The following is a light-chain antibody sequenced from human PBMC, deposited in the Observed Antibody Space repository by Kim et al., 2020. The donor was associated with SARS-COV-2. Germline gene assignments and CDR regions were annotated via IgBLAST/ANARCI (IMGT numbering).Light chain of an antibody. CDR2: YDS. Sequence: SYELTQPPSVSVAPGKTARITCGGNNIGSKSVHWYQQKPGQAPVLVIYYDSDRPSWIPERFSGSNSGNTATLTISRVEAGDEADYYWQVWDSWSDHPVFGGGTQLTVL. V-gene: IGLV3-21*04. CDR1: NIGSKS. J-gene: IGLJ3*02. CDR3: QVWDSWSDHPV.